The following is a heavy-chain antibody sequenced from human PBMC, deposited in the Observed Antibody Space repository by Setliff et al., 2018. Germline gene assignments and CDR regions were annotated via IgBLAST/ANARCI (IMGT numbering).Heavy chain of an antibody. Sequence: PSETLSLTCIVSGGSVSSSAYYWGWIRQPPGKGLEWIGGIYNSGYTHYKPSLKSRATISVDTSKSQFSLNLSNVTAADTAVYYCASGLEFDYWGPGSLVTVS. D-gene: IGHD1-1*01. V-gene: IGHV4-39*01. CDR2: IYNSGYT. J-gene: IGHJ4*01. CDR3: ASGLEFDY. CDR1: GGSVSSSAYY.